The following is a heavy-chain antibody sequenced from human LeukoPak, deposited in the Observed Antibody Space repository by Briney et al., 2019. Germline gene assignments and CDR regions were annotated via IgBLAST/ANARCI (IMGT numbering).Heavy chain of an antibody. V-gene: IGHV1-69*05. D-gene: IGHD3-3*01. CDR2: IIPIFGTA. CDR3: ARVWSGYPDYYMDV. Sequence: GASVKVSCKASGGTFSSYAISWVRQAPGQGLEWMGGIIPIFGTANYAQKFQGRVTITTDESTSTAYMELSSLRSEDTAVYYCARVWSGYPDYYMDVWAKGPRSPSP. CDR1: GGTFSSYA. J-gene: IGHJ6*03.